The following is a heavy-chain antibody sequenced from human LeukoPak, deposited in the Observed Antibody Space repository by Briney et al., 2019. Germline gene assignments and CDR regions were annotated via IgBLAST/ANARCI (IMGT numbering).Heavy chain of an antibody. CDR2: LYSGGDT. Sequence: PGGSLRLSCAASGFTVGTKYMNGVGQSPGKGLEWVSILYSGGDTYYADSVKGRFTISRDNSRNTLSLQMNSLRVEDTAIYYVARVGEHYHWYLDLWGRGTLVTVSS. D-gene: IGHD3-3*02. V-gene: IGHV3-53*01. J-gene: IGHJ2*01. CDR1: GFTVGTKY. CDR3: ARVGEHYHWYLDL.